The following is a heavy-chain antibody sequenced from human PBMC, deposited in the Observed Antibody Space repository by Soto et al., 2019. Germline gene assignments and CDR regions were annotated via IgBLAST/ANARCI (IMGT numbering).Heavy chain of an antibody. Sequence: QVHLVESGGGVVQPGRSLRLSCAASGFTFSAYALHWVRQAPGKGLEWVAVISYDGSNKYYADSVQGRFTIYRDNSKNTLYLEMNSLRGEDTAVYYCARRSGADFDYWGQGTLVSVSS. CDR3: ARRSGADFDY. D-gene: IGHD1-1*01. CDR2: ISYDGSNK. J-gene: IGHJ4*02. V-gene: IGHV3-30-3*01. CDR1: GFTFSAYA.